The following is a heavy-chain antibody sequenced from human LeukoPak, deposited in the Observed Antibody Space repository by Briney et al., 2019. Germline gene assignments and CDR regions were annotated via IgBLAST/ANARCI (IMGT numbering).Heavy chain of an antibody. CDR3: ARDALYCSGGSCYDY. Sequence: PSETLSLTCAVYGGSFSGYYWSWIRQSPGKGLEWIGEINHSGSTNYNPSLKSRVTISVDKSKNQFSLKLSSATAADTAVYYCARDALYCSGGSCYDYWGQGTLVTVSS. CDR1: GGSFSGYY. CDR2: INHSGST. D-gene: IGHD2-15*01. J-gene: IGHJ4*02. V-gene: IGHV4-34*01.